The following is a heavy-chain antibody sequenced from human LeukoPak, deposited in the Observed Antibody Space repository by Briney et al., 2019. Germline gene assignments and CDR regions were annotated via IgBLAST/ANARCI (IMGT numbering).Heavy chain of an antibody. V-gene: IGHV1-18*01. Sequence: GASVKVSCKASGYTFISYGISWVRQAPGQGLEWMGWISAYNGNTNYAQKLQGRVTMTTDTSTSTAYMELRSLRSDDTAVYYCARDGRNYDYVWGSYRSFPWGFDYWGQGTLVTVSS. CDR1: GYTFISYG. CDR3: ARDGRNYDYVWGSYRSFPWGFDY. CDR2: ISAYNGNT. D-gene: IGHD3-16*02. J-gene: IGHJ4*02.